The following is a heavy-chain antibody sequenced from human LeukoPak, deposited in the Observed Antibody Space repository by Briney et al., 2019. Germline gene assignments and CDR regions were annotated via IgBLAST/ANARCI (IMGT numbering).Heavy chain of an antibody. V-gene: IGHV4-4*02. CDR2: IYHSGST. CDR1: GGSISSSNW. D-gene: IGHD3-10*01. CDR3: ARDDNTMVRGVILFHGMDV. J-gene: IGHJ6*02. Sequence: SGTLSLTCAVSGGSISSSNWWSWVRQPPGKGLEWIGEIYHSGSTNYNPSFKSRVTISVDKSKNQFSLKLSSVTAADTAVYYCARDDNTMVRGVILFHGMDVWGQGTTVTVSS.